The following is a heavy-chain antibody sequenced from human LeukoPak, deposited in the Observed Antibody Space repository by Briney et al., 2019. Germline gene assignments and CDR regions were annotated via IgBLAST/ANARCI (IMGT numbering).Heavy chain of an antibody. CDR1: GGSFSGYY. D-gene: IGHD2-21*02. Sequence: SETLSLTCAVYGGSFSGYYWSWIRQPPGKGLEWIGEINHSGSTNYNPSLKSRVTISVDKSKNQFSLKLSSVTAADTAVYYCARDPYCGGDCLDYWGQGTLVTVSS. CDR3: ARDPYCGGDCLDY. V-gene: IGHV4-34*01. CDR2: INHSGST. J-gene: IGHJ4*02.